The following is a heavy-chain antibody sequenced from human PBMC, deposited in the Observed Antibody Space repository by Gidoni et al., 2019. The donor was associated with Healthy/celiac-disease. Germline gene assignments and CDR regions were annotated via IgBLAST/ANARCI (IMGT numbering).Heavy chain of an antibody. D-gene: IGHD4-17*01. CDR2: IYTGASDP. CDR1: GSSFPSYW. CDR3: ARHPDGDYSDY. Sequence: VRLVQSGAEAKQPGEALKISGQGSGSSFPSYWIGGVRQMPGKGLEWMGIIYTGASDPRYSPAFQGQVTISADKSTSTAYLQLSSLKASDTAMYYCARHPDGDYSDYWGQGTLVTVSS. V-gene: IGHV5-51*01. J-gene: IGHJ4*02.